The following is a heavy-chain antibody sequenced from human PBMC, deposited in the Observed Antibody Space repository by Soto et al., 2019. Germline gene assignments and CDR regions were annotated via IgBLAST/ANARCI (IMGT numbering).Heavy chain of an antibody. Sequence: GGSLRLSCAASGFTFSSYAMSWVRQAPGKGLEWVSAISGSGDSTYYADSVKGRFTISRDNSKNTLYLQMNSLRAEDTAVYYCAKKVVRYSGYHDYWGQGTLVTVSS. CDR1: GFTFSSYA. J-gene: IGHJ4*02. CDR2: ISGSGDST. V-gene: IGHV3-23*01. D-gene: IGHD5-12*01. CDR3: AKKVVRYSGYHDY.